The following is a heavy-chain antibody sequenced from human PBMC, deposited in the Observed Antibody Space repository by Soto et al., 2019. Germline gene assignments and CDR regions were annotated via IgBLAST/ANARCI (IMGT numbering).Heavy chain of an antibody. CDR2: INAGNGNT. CDR3: ASGVAAQGDAFDI. J-gene: IGHJ3*02. V-gene: IGHV1-3*01. Sequence: ASVKVSCKASGYTFTSYAMHWVRQAPGQRLEWMGWINAGNGNTKYSQKFQGRVTITRDTSASTAYMELSSLRSEDTAVYYCASGVAAQGDAFDIWGQGTMVSVSS. CDR1: GYTFTSYA. D-gene: IGHD6-19*01.